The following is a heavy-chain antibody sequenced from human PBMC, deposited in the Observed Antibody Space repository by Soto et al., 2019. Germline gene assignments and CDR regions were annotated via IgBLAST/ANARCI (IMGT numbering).Heavy chain of an antibody. Sequence: NHSETLSLTCTVSGGSVSSGSYYWSWIRQPPGKGLEWIGYIYYSGSTNYNPSLKSRVTISVDTSKNQFSLKLSSVTAADTAVYYCARFDLEAAGTGGWFDPWGQGTLVTGSS. J-gene: IGHJ5*02. CDR2: IYYSGST. D-gene: IGHD6-13*01. CDR1: GGSVSSGSYY. CDR3: ARFDLEAAGTGGWFDP. V-gene: IGHV4-61*01.